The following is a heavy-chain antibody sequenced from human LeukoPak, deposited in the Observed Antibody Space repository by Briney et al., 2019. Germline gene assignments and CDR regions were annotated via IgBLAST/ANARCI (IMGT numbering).Heavy chain of an antibody. CDR3: ARDWGFDSSGYYSGFDI. J-gene: IGHJ3*02. Sequence: GGSLRLSCAASAFTFSSYTMNWVRQAPGKGLEWVSSISSSSTYIYYADSVEGRFTIYRDNAKNSLYLQMNSLRAEDTALYYCARDWGFDSSGYYSGFDIWGQGTMVTVSS. V-gene: IGHV3-21*06. CDR1: AFTFSSYT. D-gene: IGHD3-22*01. CDR2: ISSSSTYI.